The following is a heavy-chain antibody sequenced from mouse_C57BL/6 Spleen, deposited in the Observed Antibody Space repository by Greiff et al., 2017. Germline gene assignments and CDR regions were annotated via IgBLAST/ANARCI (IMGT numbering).Heavy chain of an antibody. J-gene: IGHJ4*01. CDR3: TRFRFLQAMDY. V-gene: IGHV1-15*01. Sequence: QVQLKESGAELVRPGASVTLSCKASGYTFTDYEMHWVKQTPVHGLEWIGAIDPETGGTAYNQKFKGKAILTADKSSSTAYMELRSLTSEDSAVYYCTRFRFLQAMDYWGQGASVTVSS. CDR2: IDPETGGT. CDR1: GYTFTDYE.